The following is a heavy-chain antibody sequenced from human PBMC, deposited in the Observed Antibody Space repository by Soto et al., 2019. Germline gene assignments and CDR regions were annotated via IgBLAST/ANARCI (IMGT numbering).Heavy chain of an antibody. V-gene: IGHV3-33*01. D-gene: IGHD2-8*01. CDR3: ARALMAGPFDY. CDR1: GFTFSSYG. J-gene: IGHJ4*02. Sequence: QVQLVESGGGVVQPGRSLRLSCAASGFTFSSYGMHWVRQAPGKGLEWVAVIWYDGSNKYYADSVKGRFTISRDNSKNTLYLQMNSLRAEDTAVYYCARALMAGPFDYWGQGTLVTVSS. CDR2: IWYDGSNK.